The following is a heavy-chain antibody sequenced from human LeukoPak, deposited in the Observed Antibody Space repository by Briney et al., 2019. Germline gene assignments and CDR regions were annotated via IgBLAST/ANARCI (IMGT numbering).Heavy chain of an antibody. CDR1: GFTFSSHW. Sequence: PGGSLRLSCAASGFTFSSHWMHWVRQAPGKGLVWVSRINGDGSSTSYADSVKGRFTISRDNAKRTAYLQLNSLSAEDTAVYYCVVNTGSGTYGYFKPWGQGTRVTVSS. D-gene: IGHD3-10*01. CDR2: INGDGSST. CDR3: VVNTGSGTYGYFKP. V-gene: IGHV3-74*03. J-gene: IGHJ1*01.